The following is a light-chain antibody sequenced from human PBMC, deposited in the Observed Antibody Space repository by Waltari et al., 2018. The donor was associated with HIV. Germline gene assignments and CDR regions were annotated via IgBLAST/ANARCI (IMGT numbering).Light chain of an antibody. CDR3: SSYTSSSTRV. Sequence: QSALTQPASVSGSPGQSITISCTGTSSDVGGYNYVSWYQQPPGKAPKRMIYDVSNRPSGVSNRFSGSKSGNTASLTISGLQAEDEADYYCSSYTSSSTRVFGTGTKVTVL. CDR1: SSDVGGYNY. V-gene: IGLV2-14*03. CDR2: DVS. J-gene: IGLJ1*01.